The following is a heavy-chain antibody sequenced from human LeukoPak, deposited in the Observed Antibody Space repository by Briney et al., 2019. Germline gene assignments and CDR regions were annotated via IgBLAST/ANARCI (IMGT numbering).Heavy chain of an antibody. CDR2: INPKSGGT. CDR1: GYTFIGYY. Sequence: ASVKVSCKSSGYTFIGYYMHWVRQAPGRGLEWMGWINPKSGGTNYAQKFQGRVTMTRDTSISTAYMELSRLKSDDTAVYFCAREGGLTGHYDIFDIWGQGTMVIVSS. D-gene: IGHD3-9*01. V-gene: IGHV1-2*02. CDR3: AREGGLTGHYDIFDI. J-gene: IGHJ3*02.